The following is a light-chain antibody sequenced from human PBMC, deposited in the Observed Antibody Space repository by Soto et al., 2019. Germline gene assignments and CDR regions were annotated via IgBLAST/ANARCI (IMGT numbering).Light chain of an antibody. CDR2: GAS. J-gene: IGKJ1*01. CDR1: QSVSSSY. CDR3: QYYDSFRT. V-gene: IGKV3-20*01. Sequence: EVVLTQSPGTLSLSPGERATLSGRASQSVSSSYVAWYQQIPGQAPRLLIYGASGRATGIPDRFSGSGSGTDFTLTISRLEPEDFAVYFCQYYDSFRTFGQGTKVDIK.